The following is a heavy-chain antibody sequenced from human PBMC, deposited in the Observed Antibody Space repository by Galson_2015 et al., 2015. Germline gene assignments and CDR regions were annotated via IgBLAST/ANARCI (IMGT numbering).Heavy chain of an antibody. J-gene: IGHJ5*02. Sequence: SVKVSCKASRGTFSSYTISWVRQAPGQGLEWMGRIIPILGIANYAQKFQGRVTITADKSTSTAYMELSSLRSEDTAVYYCAREQGLKDQLPRPYNWFDPWGQGTLVTVSS. V-gene: IGHV1-69*04. CDR2: IIPILGIA. CDR3: AREQGLKDQLPRPYNWFDP. D-gene: IGHD2-2*01. CDR1: RGTFSSYT.